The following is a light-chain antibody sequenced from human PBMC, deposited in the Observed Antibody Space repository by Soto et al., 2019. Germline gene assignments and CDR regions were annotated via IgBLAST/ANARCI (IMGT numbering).Light chain of an antibody. Sequence: QSVLTQPPSVSGAPGQRVTISCTGSSSNIRAGYDVHWYQQLPGTAPKLLVHGNTDRPSGVPDRFSGSKSSTSASLAITGLQAEDEADYYCQSYDSSLSGWLFGGGTKLTVL. V-gene: IGLV1-40*01. CDR3: QSYDSSLSGWL. CDR2: GNT. CDR1: SSNIRAGYD. J-gene: IGLJ2*01.